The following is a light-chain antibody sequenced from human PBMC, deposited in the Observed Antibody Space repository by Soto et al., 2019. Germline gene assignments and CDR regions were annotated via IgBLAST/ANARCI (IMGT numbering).Light chain of an antibody. J-gene: IGKJ1*01. CDR2: AAS. CDR3: LQDYDYPRT. CDR1: QGIRDE. Sequence: IQMTQSPCTLSGSVGDIVTITCRASQGIRDELGWYQQKAGKAPNLLISAASRLQSGVPSRFSGRGSGTDFTLTISSLQPEDFATYYCLQDYDYPRTFGQGTKVDI. V-gene: IGKV1-6*01.